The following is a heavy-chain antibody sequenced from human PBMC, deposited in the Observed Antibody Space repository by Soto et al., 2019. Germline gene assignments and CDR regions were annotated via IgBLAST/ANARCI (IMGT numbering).Heavy chain of an antibody. V-gene: IGHV1-18*01. Sequence: ASVKVSCKASGYTFTSYGISWVRQAPGQGLEWMGWISAYNGNTNYAQKLQGRVTMTTDTSTSTAYMELRSLRSDDTAVYYCASGYCSGGSCYSGGYYYYMDVWGKGTTVTVS. CDR1: GYTFTSYG. CDR2: ISAYNGNT. CDR3: ASGYCSGGSCYSGGYYYYMDV. D-gene: IGHD2-15*01. J-gene: IGHJ6*03.